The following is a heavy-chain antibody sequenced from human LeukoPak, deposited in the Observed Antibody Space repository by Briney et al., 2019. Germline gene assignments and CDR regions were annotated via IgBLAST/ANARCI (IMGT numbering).Heavy chain of an antibody. Sequence: GGSLRLSCAASGFTFSSYAMSWVRQAPGKGLEWVSAISGSGGSTYYADSVKGRFTISRDNSKNTLYLQMNSPRAEDTAVYYCGRAYSGYDFDYWGQGTLVTVSS. CDR2: ISGSGGST. CDR3: GRAYSGYDFDY. CDR1: GFTFSSYA. D-gene: IGHD5-12*01. J-gene: IGHJ4*02. V-gene: IGHV3-23*01.